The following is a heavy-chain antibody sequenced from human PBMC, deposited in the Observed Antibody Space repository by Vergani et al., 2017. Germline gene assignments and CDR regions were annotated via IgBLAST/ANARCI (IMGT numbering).Heavy chain of an antibody. CDR3: ARDRCSGGNCYGYYYYYGMDV. V-gene: IGHV3-48*01. CDR2: ISSSSSTI. D-gene: IGHD2-15*01. Sequence: EVQLVESGGGLVQPGGSLRLSCAASGFTFSSYSMNWVRQAPGKGLEWVSYISSSSSTIYYADSVKGRFTISRDNAKNSLYLQMNSLRAEDTAVYYCARDRCSGGNCYGYYYYYGMDVWGQGTTVTVSS. J-gene: IGHJ6*02. CDR1: GFTFSSYS.